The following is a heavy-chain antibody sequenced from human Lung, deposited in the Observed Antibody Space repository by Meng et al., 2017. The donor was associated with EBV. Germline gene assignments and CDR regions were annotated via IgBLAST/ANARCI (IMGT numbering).Heavy chain of an antibody. V-gene: IGHV6-1*01. CDR2: TYYRSKWYN. CDR1: GDSVSSSRSA. Sequence: VHVDQSGPGPVKPSHTLSLTWVIPGDSVSSSRSAWTWTRQSPSRGLEWLGRTYYRSKWYNDYAVFVKSRITINPDTSKNQFSLQLNSVTPEDTAVYYCARGATSVFDLWGRGTLVTVSS. J-gene: IGHJ2*01. CDR3: ARGATSVFDL.